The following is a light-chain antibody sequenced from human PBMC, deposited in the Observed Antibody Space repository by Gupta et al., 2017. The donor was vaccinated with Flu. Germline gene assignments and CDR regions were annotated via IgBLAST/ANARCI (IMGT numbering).Light chain of an antibody. CDR3: QQYNSYTGT. CDR2: KTS. Sequence: RSTLSASVGDRVTVTCRASPGITGWLAWYQQKPGKAPKILIYKTSNLEGGVPSRFRRSGSGTEFTLTINSLNPDDFATSYCQQYNSYTGTFGPGTKVEL. V-gene: IGKV1-5*03. CDR1: PGITGW. J-gene: IGKJ1*01.